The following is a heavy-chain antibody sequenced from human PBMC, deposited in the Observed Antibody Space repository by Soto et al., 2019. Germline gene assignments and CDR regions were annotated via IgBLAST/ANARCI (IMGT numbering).Heavy chain of an antibody. J-gene: IGHJ6*02. Sequence: QVKLVESGGGVVQPGGSLRLSCTTSGFTFNTYGMHWVRQAPGKGLEWVAIIWYDGSNKYYADSVNGRFTISRDNSKNTLYLQMKILRADDTALYYCARADCTGVYCYSGRFNYGVDVWGQWTTVTVSS. CDR1: GFTFNTYG. CDR2: IWYDGSNK. D-gene: IGHD2-15*01. CDR3: ARADCTGVYCYSGRFNYGVDV. V-gene: IGHV3-33*08.